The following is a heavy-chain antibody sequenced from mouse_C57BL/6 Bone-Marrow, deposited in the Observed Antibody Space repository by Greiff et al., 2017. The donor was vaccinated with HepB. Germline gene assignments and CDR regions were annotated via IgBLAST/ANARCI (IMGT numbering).Heavy chain of an antibody. CDR2: INPSTGGT. D-gene: IGHD2-1*01. J-gene: IGHJ4*01. CDR1: GYSFTGYY. V-gene: IGHV1-42*01. CDR3: ARRRYYGNYVRAMDY. Sequence: EVQLQQSGPELVKPGASVKISCKASGYSFTGYYMNWVKQSPEKSLEWIGEINPSTGGTTYNQKFKAKATLTVDKSSSTAYMQLKSLTSEDSAVYYCARRRYYGNYVRAMDYWGQGTSVTVSS.